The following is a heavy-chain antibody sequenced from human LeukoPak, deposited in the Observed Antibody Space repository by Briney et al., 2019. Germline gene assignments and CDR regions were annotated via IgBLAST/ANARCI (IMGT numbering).Heavy chain of an antibody. V-gene: IGHV3-21*01. J-gene: IGHJ4*02. CDR2: ISSRSSYI. CDR3: ARGWEIYYGSGVDY. CDR1: GSTFSSYS. D-gene: IGHD3-10*01. Sequence: GGSLTLSCAASGSTFSSYSMNWVRQPPGKGLEWVSSISSRSSYIYYADSVKGRFTISRDNAKNSLYLQMNSLRAEDTAVYYCARGWEIYYGSGVDYWGQGTLVTVSS.